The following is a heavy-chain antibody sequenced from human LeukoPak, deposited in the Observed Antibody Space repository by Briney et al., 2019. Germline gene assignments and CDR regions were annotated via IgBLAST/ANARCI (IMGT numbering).Heavy chain of an antibody. J-gene: IGHJ4*02. Sequence: GGSLRLSCAASGFTFSSYEMNWVRQAPGKGLEWVSYISSSGSTIYYADSVKGRFTISRDNAKNSLYLQMNSLRAEDTAVYYCARERYSNSWEIIDYWGQGTLVTVSS. CDR1: GFTFSSYE. D-gene: IGHD6-13*01. CDR2: ISSSGSTI. V-gene: IGHV3-48*03. CDR3: ARERYSNSWEIIDY.